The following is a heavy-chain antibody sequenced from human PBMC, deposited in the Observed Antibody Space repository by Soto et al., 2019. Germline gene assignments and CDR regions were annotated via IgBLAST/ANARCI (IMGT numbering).Heavy chain of an antibody. CDR2: IWYDGSNK. D-gene: IGHD3-22*01. CDR3: ARDDDYYDSSGYYTSPFDY. V-gene: IGHV3-33*01. CDR1: GFTFSSYG. Sequence: GGSLRLSCAASGFTFSSYGMHWVRQAPGKGLEWVAVIWYDGSNKYYADSVKGRFTISRDNSENTLYLQMNSLRAEDTAVYYCARDDDYYDSSGYYTSPFDYWGQGTLVTVSS. J-gene: IGHJ4*02.